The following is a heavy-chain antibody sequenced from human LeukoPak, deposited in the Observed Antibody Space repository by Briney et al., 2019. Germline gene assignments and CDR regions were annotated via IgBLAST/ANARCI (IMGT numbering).Heavy chain of an antibody. CDR3: AKGISYWYFDL. Sequence: GGFLRLSCAASGFTFDDYAMHWVRQAPGKGLEWVSLISWDGGSTYYADSVKGRFTISRDNSKNSLYLQMNSLRAEDTALYYCAKGISYWYFDLWGRGTLVTVSS. CDR2: ISWDGGST. V-gene: IGHV3-43D*03. CDR1: GFTFDDYA. J-gene: IGHJ2*01.